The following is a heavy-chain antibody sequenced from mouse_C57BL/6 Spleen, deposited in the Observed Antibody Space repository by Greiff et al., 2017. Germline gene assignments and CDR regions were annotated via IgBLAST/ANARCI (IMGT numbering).Heavy chain of an antibody. Sequence: EVKLEESGGGLVKPGGSLKLSCAASGFTFSSYTMSWVRQTPEKRLEWVATISGGGGNTYYPDSVKGRFTISRDNAKNTLYLQMSSLRSEDTALYYCARRRGSHYAMDYWGQGTSVTVSS. CDR1: GFTFSSYT. CDR2: ISGGGGNT. D-gene: IGHD6-2*01. J-gene: IGHJ4*01. V-gene: IGHV5-9*01. CDR3: ARRRGSHYAMDY.